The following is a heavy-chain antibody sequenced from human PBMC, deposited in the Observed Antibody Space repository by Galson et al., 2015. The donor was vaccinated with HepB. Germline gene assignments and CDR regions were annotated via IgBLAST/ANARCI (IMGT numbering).Heavy chain of an antibody. CDR2: ISYDGSNK. Sequence: SLRLSCAASGFTFSSYGMHWVRQAPGKGLEWVAVISYDGSNKYYADSVKGRFTISRDNSKNTLYLQMNSLRAEDTAVYYCAKIYDSSGIDYWGQGTLVTVSS. V-gene: IGHV3-30*18. CDR1: GFTFSSYG. CDR3: AKIYDSSGIDY. D-gene: IGHD3-22*01. J-gene: IGHJ4*02.